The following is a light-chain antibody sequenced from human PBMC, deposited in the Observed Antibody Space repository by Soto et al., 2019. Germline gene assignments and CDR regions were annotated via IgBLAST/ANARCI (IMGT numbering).Light chain of an antibody. CDR3: QQYNSYPWT. CDR1: QSISSW. V-gene: IGKV1-5*01. J-gene: IGKJ1*01. CDR2: DVS. Sequence: DIQMTQSPSTLSASVGDRVTITCRASQSISSWLAWYHQKPGKAPKLLIYDVSSLESGVPSRFSDSGSGTEFTLTISSLQPDDFTTYYCQQYNSYPWTFGQGTKVEIK.